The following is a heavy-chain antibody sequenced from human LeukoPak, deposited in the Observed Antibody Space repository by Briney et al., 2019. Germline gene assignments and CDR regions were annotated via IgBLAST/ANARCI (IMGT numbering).Heavy chain of an antibody. D-gene: IGHD4/OR15-4a*01. CDR1: GFTFSSYA. Sequence: SGGSLRLSCAASGFTFSSYAMSWVRQAPGKGLEWVSAISGSGGSTYYADSVKGRFTISRDNAKNSLYVQMNSLRAQDTAVYYCARVSNDYGGPLDYWGQGTLVTVSS. CDR2: ISGSGGST. V-gene: IGHV3-23*01. CDR3: ARVSNDYGGPLDY. J-gene: IGHJ4*02.